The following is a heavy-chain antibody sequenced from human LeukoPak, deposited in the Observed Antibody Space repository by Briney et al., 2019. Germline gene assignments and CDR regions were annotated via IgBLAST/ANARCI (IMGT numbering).Heavy chain of an antibody. D-gene: IGHD5-18*01. CDR3: ARGGYSYGPGFDY. CDR1: VGSISISY. V-gene: IGHV4-59*01. Sequence: SETLSLTCTVSVGSISISYWSCMRQPPGEQLWCIGYIYYSGSTNYNPSLKSRVTISVDKSKNQFSLKLSSVTAADTAVYYCARGGYSYGPGFDYWGQGTLVTVSS. J-gene: IGHJ4*02. CDR2: IYYSGST.